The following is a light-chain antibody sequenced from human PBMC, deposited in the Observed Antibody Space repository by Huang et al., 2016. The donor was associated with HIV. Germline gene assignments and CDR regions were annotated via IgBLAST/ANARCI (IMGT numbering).Light chain of an antibody. V-gene: IGKV2-28*01. CDR2: MAS. CDR1: QSLVHDNGYSY. CDR3: MQSLQSLT. Sequence: DIVMTQSPLSLPVTPGEPASISCRSSQSLVHDNGYSYLDWYLQKHGQSPQVLIYMASVRAPGIPDRFSGGGSGTNFTLEINRVDAEDVGTYYCMQSLQSLTFGGGTRLEIK. J-gene: IGKJ4*01.